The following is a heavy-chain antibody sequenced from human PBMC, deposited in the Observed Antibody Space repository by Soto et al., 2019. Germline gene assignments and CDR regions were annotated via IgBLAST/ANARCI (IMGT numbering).Heavy chain of an antibody. CDR2: INHSGST. J-gene: IGHJ4*02. V-gene: IGHV4-34*01. CDR3: ARSFVVVTDFDY. Sequence: PSETLSLTCAVYGGSFSGYYWSWIRQPPGKGLEWIGEINHSGSTNYNPSLKSRVTITRDTSANTAYMELSSLRSEDTAVYYCARSFVVVTDFDYWGQGTLVTVSS. CDR1: GGSFSGYY. D-gene: IGHD2-21*02.